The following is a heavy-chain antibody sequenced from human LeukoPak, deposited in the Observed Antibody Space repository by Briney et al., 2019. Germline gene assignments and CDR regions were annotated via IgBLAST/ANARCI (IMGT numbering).Heavy chain of an antibody. CDR3: ARFGSRRLVRGYYYYMDV. J-gene: IGHJ6*03. V-gene: IGHV4-34*01. D-gene: IGHD2-8*02. Sequence: SETLSLTCAVYGGSFSGYYWGWIRQPPGKGLEWIGEINHSGSTNYNPSLKSRVTISVDTSKNQFSLKLSSVTAADTAVYYCARFGSRRLVRGYYYYMDVWGKGTTVTVSS. CDR2: INHSGST. CDR1: GGSFSGYY.